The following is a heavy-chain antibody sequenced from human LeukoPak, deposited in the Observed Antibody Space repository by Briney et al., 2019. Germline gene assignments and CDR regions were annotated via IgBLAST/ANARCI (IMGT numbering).Heavy chain of an antibody. CDR3: ARDYPPLREGYDC. Sequence: GGSLRLSCAASGFTFSSYAMHWVRQAPGKGLEWVAVISYDGSNKYYADSVKGRFTISRDNSKNTLYLQMNSLRAEDTAVYYCARDYPPLREGYDCWGQRTLVTVSS. CDR1: GFTFSSYA. J-gene: IGHJ4*02. CDR2: ISYDGSNK. D-gene: IGHD1-26*01. V-gene: IGHV3-30-3*01.